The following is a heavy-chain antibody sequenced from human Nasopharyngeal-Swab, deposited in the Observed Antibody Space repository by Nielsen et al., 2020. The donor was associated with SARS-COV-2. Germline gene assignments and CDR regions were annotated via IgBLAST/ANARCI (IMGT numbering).Heavy chain of an antibody. CDR1: GFTFSSYA. V-gene: IGHV3-30-3*01. CDR3: ARDPMITFGGVIVADYYYYGMDV. D-gene: IGHD3-16*02. CDR2: ISYDRSNK. Sequence: GGSLRLSCAASGFTFSSYAMHWVRQAPGKGLEWVAVISYDRSNKYYADSVKGRFTISRDNSKNTLYLQMNSLRAEDTAVYYCARDPMITFGGVIVADYYYYGMDVWGQGTTVTVSS. J-gene: IGHJ6*02.